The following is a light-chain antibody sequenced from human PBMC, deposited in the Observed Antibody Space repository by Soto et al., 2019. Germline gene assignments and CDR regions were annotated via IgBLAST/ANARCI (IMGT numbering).Light chain of an antibody. CDR2: DNN. J-gene: IGLJ2*01. V-gene: IGLV1-51*01. CDR1: SSNIGNNY. CDR3: GTWDSSLSDVK. Sequence: QSVLTQPPSVSAAPGQKVTISCSGSSSNIGNNYVSWYQQLPGTAPKLLIYDNNQRPSGIPDRFSGSKSGTSATLGITGLQTGDEADYYCGTWDSSLSDVKFGGGTKLTVL.